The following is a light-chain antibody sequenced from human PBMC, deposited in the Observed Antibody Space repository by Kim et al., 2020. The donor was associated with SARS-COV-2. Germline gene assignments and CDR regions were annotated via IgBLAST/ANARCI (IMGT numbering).Light chain of an antibody. CDR1: QGIGSS. J-gene: IGKJ4*01. Sequence: DIQMTQSPSSVSASVGDRVTITCRASQGIGSSLAWYQQKPGKAPNLLISSASSLQSGVPSRFSGGGSGTDFTLTISSLQPEDFATYYCQHTNSFPPTFGGGTKVDIK. V-gene: IGKV1D-12*01. CDR2: SAS. CDR3: QHTNSFPPT.